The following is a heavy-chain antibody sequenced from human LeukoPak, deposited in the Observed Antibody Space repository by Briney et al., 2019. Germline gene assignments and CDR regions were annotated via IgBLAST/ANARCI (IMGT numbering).Heavy chain of an antibody. Sequence: SETLSLTCTVSGGSISSSSYYWGWIRQPPGKGLEWFGSIYYSGSTYYNPSLKSRVTISVDTSKNQFSLKLSSVTAADTAVYYCARHCGYKSPHCGDFDYWGQGTLVTVSS. J-gene: IGHJ4*02. D-gene: IGHD5-24*01. CDR3: ARHCGYKSPHCGDFDY. CDR1: GGSISSSSYY. V-gene: IGHV4-39*01. CDR2: IYYSGST.